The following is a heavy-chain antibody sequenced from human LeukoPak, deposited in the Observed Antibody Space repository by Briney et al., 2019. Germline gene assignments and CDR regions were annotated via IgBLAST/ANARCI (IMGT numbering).Heavy chain of an antibody. D-gene: IGHD3-22*01. CDR3: ARGIRYYYDSSGLNWFDR. CDR1: GCSISSGSYY. Sequence: PSQTLSLTCTVSGCSISSGSYYWSWIRQPAGKGLEWIGRIYTSGSTNYNPSLKSRVTISVDTSKNQFSLKLSSVTAADTAVYYCARGIRYYYDSSGLNWFDRWGQGTLVTVSS. CDR2: IYTSGST. J-gene: IGHJ5*02. V-gene: IGHV4-61*02.